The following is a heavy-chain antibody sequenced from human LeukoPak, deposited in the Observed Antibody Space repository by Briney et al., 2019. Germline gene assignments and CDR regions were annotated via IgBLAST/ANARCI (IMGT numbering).Heavy chain of an antibody. J-gene: IGHJ4*02. CDR1: GFTFSDYS. Sequence: HSGGSLRLSCAASGFTFSDYSMNWVRQAPGKGLEWVSYISSSSSTVYYADSVKGRFTISRDNAKNSLYLQMNSLRAEDTAVYYCARGATPIAVADFAFDYWGQGTLVTVSS. CDR2: ISSSSSTV. V-gene: IGHV3-48*04. CDR3: ARGATPIAVADFAFDY. D-gene: IGHD6-19*01.